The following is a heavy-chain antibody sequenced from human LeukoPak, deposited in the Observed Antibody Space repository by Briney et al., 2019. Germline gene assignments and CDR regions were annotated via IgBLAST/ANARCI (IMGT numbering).Heavy chain of an antibody. J-gene: IGHJ4*02. CDR1: GFTFSNYA. V-gene: IGHV3-23*01. CDR3: AKDPRGGYSYGYVDY. CDR2: ISGSGGST. D-gene: IGHD5-18*01. Sequence: GGSLRLSCAASGFTFSNYAMSWVRQAPGKGLEWVSAISGSGGSTYYADSVKGRFTISRDNSKNTLYLQMNSLGAEDTAIYYCAKDPRGGYSYGYVDYWGQGTLVTVSS.